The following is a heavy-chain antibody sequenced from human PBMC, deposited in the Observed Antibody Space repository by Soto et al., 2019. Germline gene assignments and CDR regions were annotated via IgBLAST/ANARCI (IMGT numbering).Heavy chain of an antibody. Sequence: LRLACAASGFTFSSYAMSWVRQAPGKGLEWVSAIRNSGANTYYADSVKGRFTISRDNSENTLYLQMNSLRAEDTALYYCAKVVTSGTYYFFDYWGQGTLVTVSS. J-gene: IGHJ4*02. CDR2: IRNSGANT. CDR3: AKVVTSGTYYFFDY. D-gene: IGHD1-26*01. V-gene: IGHV3-23*01. CDR1: GFTFSSYA.